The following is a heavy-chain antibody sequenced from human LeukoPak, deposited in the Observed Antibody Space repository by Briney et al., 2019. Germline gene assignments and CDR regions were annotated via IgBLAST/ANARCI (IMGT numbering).Heavy chain of an antibody. CDR2: INPNSGGT. V-gene: IGHV1-2*02. CDR3: ARDRTYYDFWSGYYKWGDGIDV. J-gene: IGHJ6*02. Sequence: ASVKVSCKASGYTFTGYYMHWVRQAPGQGLEWMGWINPNSGGTNYAQKFQGRVTMTRDTSISTAYMELSRLRSDDTAVYYCARDRTYYDFWSGYYKWGDGIDVWGQGTTVTVSS. CDR1: GYTFTGYY. D-gene: IGHD3-3*01.